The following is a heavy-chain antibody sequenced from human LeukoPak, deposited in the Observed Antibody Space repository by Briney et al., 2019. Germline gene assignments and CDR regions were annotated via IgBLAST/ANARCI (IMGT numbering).Heavy chain of an antibody. D-gene: IGHD2-15*01. CDR2: IYYSGST. J-gene: IGHJ4*02. CDR3: ARVRFYCSGGSCYSRLIDY. CDR1: GGSISSYY. V-gene: IGHV4-59*01. Sequence: SETLSLTCTVSGGSISSYYWNWIRQPPGKGLEWIGYIYYSGSTNYNPSLKSRVTISVDTSKNQFSLKLSSVTAADTAVYYCARVRFYCSGGSCYSRLIDYWGQGTLVTVSS.